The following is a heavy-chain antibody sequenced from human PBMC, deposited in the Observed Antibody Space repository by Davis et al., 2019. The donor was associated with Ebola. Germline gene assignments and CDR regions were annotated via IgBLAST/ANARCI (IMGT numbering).Heavy chain of an antibody. V-gene: IGHV1-2*06. CDR2: INPNSGGT. J-gene: IGHJ4*02. CDR1: GYTFTSYG. Sequence: ASVQVSCKASGYTFTSYGISWVRQAPGQGLEWMGRINPNSGGTNYAQKFQGRVTMTRDTSISTAYMELRSLRSDDTAVYYCARSVAGFFDHWGQGTLVTVSS. D-gene: IGHD6-19*01. CDR3: ARSVAGFFDH.